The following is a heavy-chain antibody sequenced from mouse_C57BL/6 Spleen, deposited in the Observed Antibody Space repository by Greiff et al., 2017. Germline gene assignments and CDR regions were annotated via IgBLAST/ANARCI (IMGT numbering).Heavy chain of an antibody. CDR1: GFTFSSYA. V-gene: IGHV5-4*01. J-gene: IGHJ2*01. D-gene: IGHD1-1*01. Sequence: EVKLMESGGGLVKPGGSLKLSCAASGFTFSSYAMSWVRQTPEKRLEWVATISDGGSYTYYPDNVKGRFTISRDNAKNNLYLQMSHLKSEDTAMYYCARDTVVATWDYWGQGTTLTVSS. CDR2: ISDGGSYT. CDR3: ARDTVVATWDY.